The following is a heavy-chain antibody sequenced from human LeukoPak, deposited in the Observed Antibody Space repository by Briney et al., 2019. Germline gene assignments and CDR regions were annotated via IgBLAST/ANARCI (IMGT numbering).Heavy chain of an antibody. J-gene: IGHJ4*02. CDR2: ISWNSGSI. CDR3: AKDWGPRGYGPIGY. Sequence: GGSLRLSCAASGFTFDDYAMHWVRQAPGKGLEWVSGISWNSGSIGYADSVKGRFTISRDNAKNSLYLQMNSLRAEDTALYYCAKDWGPRGYGPIGYWGQGTLVTVSS. CDR1: GFTFDDYA. D-gene: IGHD5-12*01. V-gene: IGHV3-9*01.